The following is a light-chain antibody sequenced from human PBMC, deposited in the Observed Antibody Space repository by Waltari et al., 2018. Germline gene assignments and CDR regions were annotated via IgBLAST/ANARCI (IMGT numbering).Light chain of an antibody. CDR1: QGVSSH. V-gene: IGKV3-15*01. CDR3: QHYFNWPRT. CDR2: GAS. Sequence: EIVKTQSPAILSVSPGESATLSCRASQGVSSHLAWYQQKPGQAPRLLIYGASTRATGVPVRFSGSGSGTEFTLTISSLQSEDFAAYYCQHYFNWPRTFGQGTKVEVK. J-gene: IGKJ1*01.